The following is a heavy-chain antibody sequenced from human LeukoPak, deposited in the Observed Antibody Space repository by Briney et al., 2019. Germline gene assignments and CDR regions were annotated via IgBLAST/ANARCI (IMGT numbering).Heavy chain of an antibody. CDR2: IYPGDSDT. CDR1: GYSFTSYW. V-gene: IGHV5-51*01. Sequence: GESLKISCQGSGYSFTSYWIGWVRQMPGKGLEWMGIIYPGDSDTRYSPSFQGQVTNSADKSISTAYLQWSSLKASDTAMYYCARLAVVVAATGGFDYWGQGTLVTVSS. CDR3: ARLAVVVAATGGFDY. J-gene: IGHJ4*02. D-gene: IGHD2-15*01.